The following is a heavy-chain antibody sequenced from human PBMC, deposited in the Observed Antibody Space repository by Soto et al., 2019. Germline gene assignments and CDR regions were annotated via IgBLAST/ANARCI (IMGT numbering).Heavy chain of an antibody. Sequence: QVQLQESGPGLVKPSETLSLTCTVSGGSISSYYWSWIRQPPGKGLEWIGYIYYSGSTKYNPSLKSRVTISVDTSKNQFSLNLSSVTAADTAVYYCARERVVFWSGYSSGNYMDVWGKGTTVTVSS. J-gene: IGHJ6*03. CDR2: IYYSGST. CDR3: ARERVVFWSGYSSGNYMDV. D-gene: IGHD3-3*01. V-gene: IGHV4-59*01. CDR1: GGSISSYY.